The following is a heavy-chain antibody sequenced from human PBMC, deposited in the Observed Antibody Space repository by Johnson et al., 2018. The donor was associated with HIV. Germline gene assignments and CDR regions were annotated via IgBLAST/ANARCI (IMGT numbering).Heavy chain of an antibody. D-gene: IGHD1-26*01. Sequence: VQLVESGGGVVRPGGSLRLSCAASGFTFRDYYMSWIRQAPGKGLEWVSYISSSSSSIYYADSVKGRFTISRDNAKNSLYLQMNSLRAEDTAVYYCASEGSVGATIFPMFDAFDIWGQGTMVTVSS. CDR1: GFTFRDYY. J-gene: IGHJ3*02. CDR3: ASEGSVGATIFPMFDAFDI. CDR2: ISSSSSSI. V-gene: IGHV3-11*04.